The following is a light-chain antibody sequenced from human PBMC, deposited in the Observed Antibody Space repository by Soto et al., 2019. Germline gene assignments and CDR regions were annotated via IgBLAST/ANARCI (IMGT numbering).Light chain of an antibody. CDR1: QSVSSN. CDR3: QQHNNWPPFT. V-gene: IGKV3-15*01. CDR2: GAS. J-gene: IGKJ3*01. Sequence: EIVMTQSPATLSVSPGERATLSCRASQSVSSNLAWYQQKPGQAPRLLIYGASTRATGIPGRFSGSGSGTEFTLTISSLQSEDFAVYYCQQHNNWPPFTFGPGTKVDIK.